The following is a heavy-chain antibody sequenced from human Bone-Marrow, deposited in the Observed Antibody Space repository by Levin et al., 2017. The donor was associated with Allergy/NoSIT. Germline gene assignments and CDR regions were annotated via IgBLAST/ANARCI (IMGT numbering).Heavy chain of an antibody. J-gene: IGHJ4*02. CDR2: ISGNGGTT. V-gene: IGHV3-23*01. Sequence: LSLTCAASRFTFSSYAMSWVRQAPGKGLEWVSGISGNGGTTYYADSVKGRFTISRDNSKNTLFVQMDSLRAEDTAIYYCAKDLYYDSRGYYDYWGQGTLVTVSS. D-gene: IGHD3-22*01. CDR1: RFTFSSYA. CDR3: AKDLYYDSRGYYDY.